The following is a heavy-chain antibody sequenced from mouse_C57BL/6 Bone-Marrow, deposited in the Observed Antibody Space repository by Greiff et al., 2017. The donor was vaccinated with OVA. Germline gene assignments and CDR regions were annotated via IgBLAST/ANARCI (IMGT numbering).Heavy chain of an antibody. D-gene: IGHD1-1*01. Sequence: EVMLVESGEGLVKPGGSLKLSCAASGFTFSSYALSWVRQTPEKRLEWVAYISSGGDYIYYADTVKGRFTISRDNARNTLYLQMSSLKSEDTAMYYCTRANGSVVDYWGQGTTLTVSS. V-gene: IGHV5-9-1*02. J-gene: IGHJ2*01. CDR2: ISSGGDYI. CDR1: GFTFSSYA. CDR3: TRANGSVVDY.